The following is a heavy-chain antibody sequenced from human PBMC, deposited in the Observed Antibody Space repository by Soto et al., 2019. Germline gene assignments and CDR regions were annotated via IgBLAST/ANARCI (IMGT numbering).Heavy chain of an antibody. CDR2: INSDGSST. CDR3: AREGNPARRPPYYYYMDV. V-gene: IGHV3-74*01. J-gene: IGHJ6*03. CDR1: GFTFSIYW. D-gene: IGHD6-6*01. Sequence: PGGSLRLSCAASGFTFSIYWMHWFRQAPGKGLLWVSRINSDGSSTSYADSVKGRFTISRDNAKNTLYLQMNSLRAEDTALYYCAREGNPARRPPYYYYMDVWGKGTTVTVSS.